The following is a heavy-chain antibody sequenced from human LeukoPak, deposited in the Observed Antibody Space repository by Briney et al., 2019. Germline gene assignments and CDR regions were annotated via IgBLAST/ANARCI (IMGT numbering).Heavy chain of an antibody. CDR2: IYTSGST. Sequence: SETLSLTCTVSGGSISSYYWSWIRQPAGKGLEWIGRIYTSGSTNYNPSLKSRVTISVDTSKNQFSLRLNSVTAADTAVYYCARPPHYYDTSGYLVWGQGTLVTVSS. D-gene: IGHD3-22*01. CDR1: GGSISSYY. V-gene: IGHV4-4*07. J-gene: IGHJ4*02. CDR3: ARPPHYYDTSGYLV.